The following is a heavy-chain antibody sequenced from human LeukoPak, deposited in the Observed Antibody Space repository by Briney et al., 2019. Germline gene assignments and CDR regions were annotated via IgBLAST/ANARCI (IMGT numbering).Heavy chain of an antibody. CDR3: AKGPTVTIFGVVITSPYNWFDP. Sequence: PGGSLRLSCAASGFTFSSYAMGWVRQAPGKGLEWVSAISGSGGSTYYADSVKGRFTISRDNSKNTLYLQMNSLRAEDTAVYYCAKGPTVTIFGVVITSPYNWFDPWGQGTLVTVSS. CDR1: GFTFSSYA. V-gene: IGHV3-23*01. J-gene: IGHJ5*02. D-gene: IGHD3-3*01. CDR2: ISGSGGST.